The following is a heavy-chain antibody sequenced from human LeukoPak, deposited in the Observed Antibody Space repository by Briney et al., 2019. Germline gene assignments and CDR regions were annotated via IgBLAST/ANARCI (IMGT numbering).Heavy chain of an antibody. D-gene: IGHD3-10*01. CDR2: ISSSSSYI. V-gene: IGHV3-21*01. CDR1: GFTFSTYS. CDR3: ARSYYYGSGSYYPPDY. J-gene: IGHJ4*02. Sequence: GGSLRLSCAASGFTFSTYSMNWVRQTPGKGLEWVSYISSSSSYIYLADSVKGRFIVSRDNAKNSLYLQMNSLRAEDTALYYCARSYYYGSGSYYPPDYWGQGTLVTVSS.